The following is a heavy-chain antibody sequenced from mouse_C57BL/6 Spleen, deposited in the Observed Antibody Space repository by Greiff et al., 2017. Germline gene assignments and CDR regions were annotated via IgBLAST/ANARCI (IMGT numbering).Heavy chain of an antibody. J-gene: IGHJ2*01. CDR3: ARDYSNLFDY. CDR1: GYTFTDYY. V-gene: IGHV1-26*01. Sequence: EVKLQQSGPELVKPGASVKISCKASGYTFTDYYMNWVKQSHGKSLEWIGDINPNNGGTSYNQKFKGKATLTVDKSSSTAYMELRSLTSEDSAVYYCARDYSNLFDYWGQGTTLTVSS. CDR2: INPNNGGT. D-gene: IGHD2-5*01.